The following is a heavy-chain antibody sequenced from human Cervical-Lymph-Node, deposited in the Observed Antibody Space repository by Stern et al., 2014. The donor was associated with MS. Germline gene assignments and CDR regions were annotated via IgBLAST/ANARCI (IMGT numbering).Heavy chain of an antibody. Sequence: VQLVESGGGLVQPGGSLRLSCAASGFTVSSYYMSWVRQAPGKGLEWVSVIYIGGNTYYADSVKGRFIISRDNSKNTLYLQMNRLRAEDTAVYYCARVHWAYYDSSPYYFDYWGQGTLVTVSS. CDR2: IYIGGNT. V-gene: IGHV3-66*01. D-gene: IGHD3-22*01. CDR1: GFTVSSYY. J-gene: IGHJ4*02. CDR3: ARVHWAYYDSSPYYFDY.